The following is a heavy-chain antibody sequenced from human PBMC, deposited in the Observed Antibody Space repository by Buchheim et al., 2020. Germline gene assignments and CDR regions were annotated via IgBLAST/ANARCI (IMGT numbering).Heavy chain of an antibody. D-gene: IGHD1-1*01. CDR1: GGSFSGYY. CDR3: ARGSGPTGTTWYFDY. Sequence: QVQLQQWGAGLLKPSETLSLTCAVYGGSFSGYYWSWIRQPPGKGLEWIGEINHSGSTNYNPSLKSRVTISVDTSKNQFSLKLSSVTAADTAVYYCARGSGPTGTTWYFDYWGQGTL. J-gene: IGHJ4*02. V-gene: IGHV4-34*01. CDR2: INHSGST.